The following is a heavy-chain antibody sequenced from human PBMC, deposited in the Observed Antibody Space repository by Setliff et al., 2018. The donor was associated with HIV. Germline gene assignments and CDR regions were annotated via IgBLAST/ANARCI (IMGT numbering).Heavy chain of an antibody. CDR3: AREVVGATSHDAFDI. D-gene: IGHD1-26*01. CDR1: GFTFSRCT. V-gene: IGHV3-64*02. CDR2: ISTNGDTT. Sequence: PGGSLSLSCAASGFTFSRCTMHWVRQAPGKGLEYVSAISTNGDTTYYVDSVEGRFTISGDNSKNTLFLQMGSLRAEDTAVYYCAREVVGATSHDAFDIWGQGTMVTVSS. J-gene: IGHJ3*02.